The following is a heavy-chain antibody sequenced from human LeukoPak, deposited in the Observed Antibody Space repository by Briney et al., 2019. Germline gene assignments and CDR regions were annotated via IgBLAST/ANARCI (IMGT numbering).Heavy chain of an antibody. CDR1: GFTFGDYY. V-gene: IGHV3-11*04. Sequence: GGSLRLSCAASGFTFGDYYMSWIRQAPGKGLEWVSYISSSGSTIYYADSVKGRFTISRDNAKNSLYLQMNSLRAEDTAVYYCATNYYDSSGYYPDWYYYYMDVWGKGTTVTVSS. CDR3: ATNYYDSSGYYPDWYYYYMDV. CDR2: ISSSGSTI. D-gene: IGHD3-22*01. J-gene: IGHJ6*03.